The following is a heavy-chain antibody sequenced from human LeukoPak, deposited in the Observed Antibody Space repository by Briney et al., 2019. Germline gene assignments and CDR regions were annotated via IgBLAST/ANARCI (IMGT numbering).Heavy chain of an antibody. CDR3: ARPLTRGGTYYV. D-gene: IGHD1-26*01. J-gene: IGHJ4*02. CDR2: VYYDGSA. CDR1: GDSIRSSIYY. V-gene: IGHV4-39*01. Sequence: SETLSLTCGVSGDSIRSSIYYWGWIRQPPGKGLEWIESVYYDGSAYYNPSLKSRVTISVDTSKNQLSLKLSSVTAADTAVYYCARPLTRGGTYYVWGQGTLVTVSS.